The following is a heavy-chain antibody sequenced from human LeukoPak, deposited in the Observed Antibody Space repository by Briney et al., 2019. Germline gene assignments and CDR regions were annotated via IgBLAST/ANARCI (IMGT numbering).Heavy chain of an antibody. J-gene: IGHJ6*03. CDR1: GFTFSNFS. CDR2: TWFDGSSE. D-gene: IGHD6-13*01. Sequence: GGSLRLSCATAGFTFSNFSMHWVRQTPGKGLEWVALTWFDGSSEYYADSVKGRFTISRDNSKNTLHLQMSSLRAEDTAVYYCAKDWGYSSWSYYYYMDVWGNGTTVTVSS. V-gene: IGHV3-33*06. CDR3: AKDWGYSSWSYYYYMDV.